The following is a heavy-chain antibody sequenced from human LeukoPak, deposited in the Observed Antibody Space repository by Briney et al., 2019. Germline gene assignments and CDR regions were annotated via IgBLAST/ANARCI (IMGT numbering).Heavy chain of an antibody. D-gene: IGHD2-2*02. CDR2: INPNSGGT. V-gene: IGHV1-2*02. CDR3: ARSYCSSTSCHNHFDY. J-gene: IGHJ4*02. CDR1: GYTFTGYY. Sequence: GASVKVSCKASGYTFTGYYMHWVRQAPGQGLEWMGWINPNSGGTNYAQKFQGRVTMTRDTSISTAYMELSRLRSDHTAVYYCARSYCSSTSCHNHFDYWGQGTLVTVSS.